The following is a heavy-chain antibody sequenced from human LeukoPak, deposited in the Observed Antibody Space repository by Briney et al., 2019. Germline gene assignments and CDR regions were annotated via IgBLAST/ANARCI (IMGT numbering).Heavy chain of an antibody. CDR1: GFTFSSYS. CDR3: ARGDRSAWFGELSDY. Sequence: PGGSLRLSCAASGFTFSSYSMNWVRQAPGKGLEWVSSISSSSTYIYYADSVKGRFTISRHNAKNSLYLQMNSLRAEDTAVYYCARGDRSAWFGELSDYWGQGTLVTVSS. CDR2: ISSSSTYI. J-gene: IGHJ4*02. D-gene: IGHD3-10*01. V-gene: IGHV3-21*01.